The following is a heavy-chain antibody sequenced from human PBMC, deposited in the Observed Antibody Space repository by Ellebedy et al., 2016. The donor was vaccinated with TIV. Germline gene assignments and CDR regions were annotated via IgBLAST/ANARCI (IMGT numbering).Heavy chain of an antibody. CDR1: GGSISSGDYY. J-gene: IGHJ6*03. CDR3: ARQGYRGPNYSYYMDV. D-gene: IGHD1-1*01. Sequence: SETLSLTXTVSGGSISSGDYYWSWIRQPPGKGLEWIGYIYYSGSTFYNPSLKSRVTISVDTSKNQFPLKLSSVTAADTAVYYCARQGYRGPNYSYYMDVWGKGTTVTVSS. CDR2: IYYSGST. V-gene: IGHV4-39*01.